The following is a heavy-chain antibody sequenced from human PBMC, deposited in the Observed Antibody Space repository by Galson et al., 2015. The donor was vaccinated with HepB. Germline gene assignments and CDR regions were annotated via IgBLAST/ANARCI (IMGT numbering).Heavy chain of an antibody. CDR2: ITSSGDTT. D-gene: IGHD3-10*01. Sequence: SLRLSCAASGFTFSDYYMSWVRRAPGKGLEWISIITSSGDTTYHADSVKGRFTISRDNAKNSLSLQMNSLRVEDTAVYYCARDKSGSIDYWGQGSLVTVSS. J-gene: IGHJ4*02. CDR1: GFTFSDYY. V-gene: IGHV3-11*01. CDR3: ARDKSGSIDY.